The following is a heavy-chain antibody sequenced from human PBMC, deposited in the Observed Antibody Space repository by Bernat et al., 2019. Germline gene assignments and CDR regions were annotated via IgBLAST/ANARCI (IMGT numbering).Heavy chain of an antibody. D-gene: IGHD6-6*01. J-gene: IGHJ3*02. CDR2: IYYSGST. Sequence: QLQLQESGPGLVKPSGTLSLTCTVSGGSISSSSYYWGWIRQPLGKGLEWIGSIYYSGSTYYNPSLKSRVTISVDTSKNQFSLKLSSVTAADTAVYYCASARIAAPSVGAFDIWGQGTMVTVSS. CDR3: ASARIAAPSVGAFDI. CDR1: GGSISSSSYY. V-gene: IGHV4-39*01.